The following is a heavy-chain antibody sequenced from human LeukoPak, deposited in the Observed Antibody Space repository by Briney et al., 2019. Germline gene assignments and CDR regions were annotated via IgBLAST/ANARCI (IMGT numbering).Heavy chain of an antibody. D-gene: IGHD2-8*01. CDR1: GFPFSDFS. V-gene: IGHV3-23*01. CDR3: AKQSYARSLGE. J-gene: IGHJ4*02. CDR2: TNSGGTST. Sequence: GGSLRLSCATSGFPFSDFSMSWVRQAPGKGLEWISTTNSGGTSTYYAESVKGRFTISRDNSKNTLYLQMSCLRVEDTAVYYCAKQSYARSLGEGGPGTLVSVST.